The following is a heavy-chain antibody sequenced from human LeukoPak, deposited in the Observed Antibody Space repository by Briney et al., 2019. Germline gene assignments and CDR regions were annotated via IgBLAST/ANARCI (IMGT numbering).Heavy chain of an antibody. V-gene: IGHV3-74*01. D-gene: IGHD3-3*01. J-gene: IGHJ6*02. Sequence: GGSLRLSCAASGFTFSSYWMHWVRQAPGKGLVWVSRINSDGSSTSYADSVKGRFTISRDNAKNTLYPQMNSLRAEDTAVYYCARDFSYDFWSGYAYYYYGMDVWGQGTTVTVSS. CDR3: ARDFSYDFWSGYAYYYYGMDV. CDR2: INSDGSST. CDR1: GFTFSSYW.